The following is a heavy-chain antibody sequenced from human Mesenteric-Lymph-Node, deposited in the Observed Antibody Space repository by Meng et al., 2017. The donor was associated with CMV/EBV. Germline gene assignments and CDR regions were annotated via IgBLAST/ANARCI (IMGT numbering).Heavy chain of an antibody. CDR1: GFSLSTSGVG. CDR3: AHSSGIAAAGPFYFDY. V-gene: IGHV2-5*02. CDR2: IYWDDDK. Sequence: QITLKQSGPTLGKPRPTLTLTCPFSGFSLSTSGVGVGWIRQPQGKALEWLALIYWDDDKRYSPSLKSRLTITKDTSKNQVVLTMTNMDPVDTATYYCAHSSGIAAAGPFYFDYWGQGTLVTVSS. J-gene: IGHJ4*02. D-gene: IGHD6-13*01.